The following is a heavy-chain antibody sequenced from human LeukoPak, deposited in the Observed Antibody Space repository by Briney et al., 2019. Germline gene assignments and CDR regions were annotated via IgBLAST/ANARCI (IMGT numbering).Heavy chain of an antibody. V-gene: IGHV1-18*01. Sequence: EASVKVSCKASGYTFTSYGISWVRQAPGQGLEWMGWISAYNGNTNYAQKLQGRVTMTTDTSTSTAYMELRSLRSDDTAVYYCARGVIVVVAAHPYYHYYMDVWGKGTTVTVSS. CDR2: ISAYNGNT. D-gene: IGHD2-2*01. J-gene: IGHJ6*03. CDR1: GYTFTSYG. CDR3: ARGVIVVVAAHPYYHYYMDV.